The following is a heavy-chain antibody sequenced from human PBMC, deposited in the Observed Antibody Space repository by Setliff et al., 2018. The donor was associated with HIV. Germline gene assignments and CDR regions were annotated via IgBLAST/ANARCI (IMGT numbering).Heavy chain of an antibody. D-gene: IGHD3-10*01. J-gene: IGHJ3*01. Sequence: SETLSLTCTVSGGSIGGYYWSWIRQPPGTGLEWLGCIYSGGSTNYNPSLESRVTISLDTSKNQFSLRLTSVTAADTAVYYCAGVRSYGSAYDAFDVWGPGTMVTVSS. CDR2: IYSGGST. V-gene: IGHV4-4*08. CDR3: AGVRSYGSAYDAFDV. CDR1: GGSIGGYY.